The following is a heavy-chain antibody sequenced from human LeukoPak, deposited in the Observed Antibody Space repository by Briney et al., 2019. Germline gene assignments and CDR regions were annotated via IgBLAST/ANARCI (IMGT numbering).Heavy chain of an antibody. V-gene: IGHV1-3*01. CDR2: INVGNGNT. D-gene: IGHD3/OR15-3a*01. J-gene: IGHJ3*02. Sequence: ASVKVSCKASGYTFISYAIHWVRQAPGQRPEWMGWINVGNGNTKYAQKFQGRVTISRDTSARVVYLELNSLKFEDTSMYYCARPRTGAFDIWGQGTMVTVSS. CDR3: ARPRTGAFDI. CDR1: GYTFISYA.